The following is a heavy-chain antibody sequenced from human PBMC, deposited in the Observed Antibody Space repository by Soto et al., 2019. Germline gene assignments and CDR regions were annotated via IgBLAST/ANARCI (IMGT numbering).Heavy chain of an antibody. J-gene: IGHJ4*02. CDR1: GFSFSSYG. D-gene: IGHD2-15*01. Sequence: GGSLRLSCKASGFSFSSYGMHWIRQAPGKGLEWLAIIWNDGSNEYYADSVKGRFTISRDNSKNTLYLQLNNLRAEDTAVYFCARDQTGSGGYFEHWGQGTLVTVSS. CDR2: IWNDGSNE. CDR3: ARDQTGSGGYFEH. V-gene: IGHV3-33*01.